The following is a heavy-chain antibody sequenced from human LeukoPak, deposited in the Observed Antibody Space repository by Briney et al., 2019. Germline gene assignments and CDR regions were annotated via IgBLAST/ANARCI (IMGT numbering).Heavy chain of an antibody. V-gene: IGHV1-2*02. CDR1: GYTFTGYY. D-gene: IGHD3-16*01. J-gene: IGHJ4*02. CDR2: INPNSGGT. Sequence: ASVKVSCKASGYTFTGYYMHWVRQAPGQGLEWMGWINPNSGGTNYAQKFQGRVTMTRDTSISTAYMELSSLRAEDTAVYYCARGTRFMITFGEEYWGQGTLVTVSS. CDR3: ARGTRFMITFGEEY.